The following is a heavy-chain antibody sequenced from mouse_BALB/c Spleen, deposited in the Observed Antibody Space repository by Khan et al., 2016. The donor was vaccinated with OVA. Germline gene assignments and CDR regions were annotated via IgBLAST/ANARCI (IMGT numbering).Heavy chain of an antibody. Sequence: EVELVESGGGLVKPGGSLKLSCVASGFTLSSYAMSWVRQTPEKRLEWVATINSGGSYTYYPDSVKGRFTISRDKAKHTLYLQMSSLRSEDTAMYYCARQAIDDGYYRYAMDYWGQGTSVTVSS. V-gene: IGHV5-9-3*01. J-gene: IGHJ4*01. CDR3: ARQAIDDGYYRYAMDY. D-gene: IGHD2-3*01. CDR2: INSGGSYT. CDR1: GFTLSSYA.